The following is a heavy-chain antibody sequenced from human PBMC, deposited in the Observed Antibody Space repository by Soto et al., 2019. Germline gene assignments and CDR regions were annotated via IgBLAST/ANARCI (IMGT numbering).Heavy chain of an antibody. D-gene: IGHD5-18*01. CDR2: IRNKGNNYAT. J-gene: IGHJ4*02. Sequence: GGSLRLSCAASGFTFSDSAMHWVRQASGKGLEWVGRIRNKGNNYATAYTASVKGRFTISRDDSKNTVYLQINSLKIDDTAVYYCTARRDWTAVDPLEYWGLGTLVTVSS. CDR1: GFTFSDSA. CDR3: TARRDWTAVDPLEY. V-gene: IGHV3-73*01.